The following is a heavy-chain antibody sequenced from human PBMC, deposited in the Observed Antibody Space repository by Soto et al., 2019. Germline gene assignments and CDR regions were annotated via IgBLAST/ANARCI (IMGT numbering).Heavy chain of an antibody. Sequence: ASVKVSCKASGYTFTSYDINWVRQATGQGLEWMGWMNPNSGNTGYAQKFQGRVTMTRNTSISTAYMELSSLGSEDTAVYYCARAPPMVRGVIGYYYYYYMDVWGKGTTVTVSS. J-gene: IGHJ6*03. CDR2: MNPNSGNT. V-gene: IGHV1-8*01. CDR3: ARAPPMVRGVIGYYYYYYMDV. CDR1: GYTFTSYD. D-gene: IGHD3-10*01.